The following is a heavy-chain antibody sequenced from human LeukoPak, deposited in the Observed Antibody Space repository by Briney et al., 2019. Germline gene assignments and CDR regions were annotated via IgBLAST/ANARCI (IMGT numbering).Heavy chain of an antibody. CDR2: IIPILVIA. J-gene: IGHJ4*02. CDR1: GVTFSSYA. Sequence: ASVKVSCKASGVTFSSYAISWVRQAPGQGLEWMGRIIPILVIANYAQKLHGRVTITADKSTSTAHMELSSLRSETTAVYYCARDFDYWGQGTLVTVSS. CDR3: ARDFDY. V-gene: IGHV1-69*04.